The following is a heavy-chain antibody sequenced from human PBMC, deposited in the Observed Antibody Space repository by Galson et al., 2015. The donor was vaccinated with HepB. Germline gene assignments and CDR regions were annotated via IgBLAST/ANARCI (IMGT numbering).Heavy chain of an antibody. D-gene: IGHD4-11*01. V-gene: IGHV1-2*02. CDR1: GGTFSSYA. CDR3: ARDKAAITTGFYSGMDV. Sequence: SVKVSCKASGGTFSSYAISWVRQAPGQGLEWMGWIIPNSGGTKYSQKFQGRVTLTRDTSITTAYMELSGLRSDDTAVYYCARDKAAITTGFYSGMDVWGQGTTVTVSS. CDR2: IIPNSGGT. J-gene: IGHJ6*02.